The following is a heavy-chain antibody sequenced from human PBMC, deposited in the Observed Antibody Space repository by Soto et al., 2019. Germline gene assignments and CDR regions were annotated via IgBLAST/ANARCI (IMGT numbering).Heavy chain of an antibody. Sequence: GGSLRLSCAASGFTFSSYWMSWVRQAPGKGLEWVANIKQDGSEKYYVDSVKGRFTISRDNAKNSLYLQMNSLRAEDTAVYYCARDGRNRDCSGGSCYYYYYYYYMDVWGKGTTVTVSS. CDR2: IKQDGSEK. J-gene: IGHJ6*03. V-gene: IGHV3-7*01. D-gene: IGHD2-15*01. CDR3: ARDGRNRDCSGGSCYYYYYYYYMDV. CDR1: GFTFSSYW.